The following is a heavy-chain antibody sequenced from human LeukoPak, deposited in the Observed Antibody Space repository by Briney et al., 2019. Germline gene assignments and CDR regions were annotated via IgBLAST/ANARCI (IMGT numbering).Heavy chain of an antibody. D-gene: IGHD1-26*01. J-gene: IGHJ5*02. V-gene: IGHV3-11*01. CDR2: ISSSGSTI. CDR1: GFTFSDYY. CDR3: ARDSGSYSLTLFDP. Sequence: GGSLRLSCAASGFTFSDYYMSWIRQAPGKGLEWVSYISSSGSTIYYADSVKGRFTISRDNAKHSLYLQMNSPRAEDTAVYYCARDSGSYSLTLFDPWGQGTLVTVSS.